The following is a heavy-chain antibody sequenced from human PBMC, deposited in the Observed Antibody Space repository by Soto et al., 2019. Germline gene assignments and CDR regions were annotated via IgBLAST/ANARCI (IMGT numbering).Heavy chain of an antibody. D-gene: IGHD3-10*01. J-gene: IGHJ4*02. CDR1: GYTFTSYY. CDR2: INPSGGST. CDR3: ARGSYYGSGSRGGVFDY. Sequence: ASVKVSCKASGYTFTSYYMHWVRQAPGQGLEWMGIINPSGGSTSYEQKFQDRVTITRDTSTSTVYMELSSLRSEDTAVYYCARGSYYGSGSRGGVFDYWGQGTLVTVSS. V-gene: IGHV1-46*03.